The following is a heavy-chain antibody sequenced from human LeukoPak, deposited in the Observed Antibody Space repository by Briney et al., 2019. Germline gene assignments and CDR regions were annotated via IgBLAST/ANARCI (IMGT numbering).Heavy chain of an antibody. J-gene: IGHJ4*02. D-gene: IGHD5-24*01. CDR2: IYHSGST. CDR3: ARGGDGYPVDY. CDR1: GDSIDSSNW. Sequence: SGTLSLTCAVSGDSIDSSNWWSWVRQPPGKGLEWIGEIYHSGSTNYNPSLKGRVTISVDKSKNQFSLKLTSVTAADTAVYFCARGGDGYPVDYWGQGTLVTVSS. V-gene: IGHV4-4*02.